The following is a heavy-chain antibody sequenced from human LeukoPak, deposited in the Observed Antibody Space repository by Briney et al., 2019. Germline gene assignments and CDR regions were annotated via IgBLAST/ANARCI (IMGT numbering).Heavy chain of an antibody. CDR1: GGSIDSNS. CDR2: IYYSGTT. V-gene: IGHV4-59*01. Sequence: LETLSLTCTVSGGSIDSNSWTWIRQPPGKGLEWIGYIYYSGTTNYNPSLKSRVTTSVDMSKNQFSLKLSSVTAADTAVYYCARRSSSWKNWFDPWGQGTLVTVSS. D-gene: IGHD6-13*01. J-gene: IGHJ5*02. CDR3: ARRSSSWKNWFDP.